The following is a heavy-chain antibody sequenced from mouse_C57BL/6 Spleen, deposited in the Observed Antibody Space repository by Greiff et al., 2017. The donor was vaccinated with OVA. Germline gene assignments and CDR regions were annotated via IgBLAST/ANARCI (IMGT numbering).Heavy chain of an antibody. Sequence: DVKLQESGGGLVQPGGSMKLSCVASGFTFSNYWMNWVRQSPAKGLEWVAQIRLKSDNYATHYAESVKGRFTISRDDSKSSVYLQMNNLRAEDTGSYYCTYYYGHYWGQGTTLTVSS. V-gene: IGHV6-3*01. CDR1: GFTFSNYW. J-gene: IGHJ2*01. D-gene: IGHD1-1*01. CDR3: TYYYGHY. CDR2: IRLKSDNYAT.